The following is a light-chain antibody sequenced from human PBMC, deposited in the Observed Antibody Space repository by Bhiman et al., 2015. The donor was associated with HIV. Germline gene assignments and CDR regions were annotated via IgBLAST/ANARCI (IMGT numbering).Light chain of an antibody. CDR1: SSNIGSNT. V-gene: IGLV1-51*01. CDR2: DNN. Sequence: QSVLTQPPSASGTPGQRVTISCSGSSSNIGSNTVNWYQQLPGTAPKLLIYDNNKRPSGIPDRFSGSKSGTSATLGITGLQTGDEADYYCGTWDSSLSSMVFGGGTKLTVL. J-gene: IGLJ2*01. CDR3: GTWDSSLSSMV.